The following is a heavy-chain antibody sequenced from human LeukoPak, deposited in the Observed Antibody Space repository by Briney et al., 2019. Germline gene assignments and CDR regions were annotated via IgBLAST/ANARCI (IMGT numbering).Heavy chain of an antibody. CDR1: VFTFSAYW. J-gene: IGHJ4*02. Sequence: GGSLRLSCAASVFTFSAYWMNWVRQAPGKGLEWVANIKQDGSEKYYVDSVKGRFTISRDNAKNSLYLQMNSLRAEDTAVYYCARDPFIAAATQSPFFDYWGQGTLVTVSS. CDR2: IKQDGSEK. D-gene: IGHD6-13*01. V-gene: IGHV3-7*01. CDR3: ARDPFIAAATQSPFFDY.